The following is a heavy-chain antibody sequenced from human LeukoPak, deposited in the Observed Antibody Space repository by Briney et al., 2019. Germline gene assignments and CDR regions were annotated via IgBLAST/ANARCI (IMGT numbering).Heavy chain of an antibody. CDR3: D. CDR2: INHSGST. V-gene: IGHV4-34*01. CDR1: GGSFSGYY. Sequence: SETLSLTCAVYGGSFSGYYWSWIRQPPGKGLEWIGEINHSGSTNYNPSLKSRVTISVDTSKNQFSLKLSSVSAADPGVYYCDWGQGTLVTVSS. J-gene: IGHJ4*02.